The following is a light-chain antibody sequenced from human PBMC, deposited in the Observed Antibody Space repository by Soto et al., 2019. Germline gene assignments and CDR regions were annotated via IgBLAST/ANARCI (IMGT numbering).Light chain of an antibody. CDR2: GNT. CDR3: LSFDSSLSVV. J-gene: IGLJ2*01. V-gene: IGLV1-40*01. Sequence: QSVLTQPPSVFGPPGKGVTISGLGSSSNIGPGYDVHWYQQLPGRAPNLLTFGNTNRPSGVPDRFSGSKSGTSASLATTGLQAEDEADYYCLSFDSSLSVVFGGGTKLTVL. CDR1: SSNIGPGYD.